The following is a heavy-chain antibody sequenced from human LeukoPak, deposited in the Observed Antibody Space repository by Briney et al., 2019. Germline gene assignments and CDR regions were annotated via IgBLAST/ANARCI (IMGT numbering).Heavy chain of an antibody. CDR3: ASSVAYCSSTSCYLIEYFQH. Sequence: ASVKVSCKASGYTFTSYGISWVRQAPGQGLEWMGWISAYNGNTNYAQKLQGRVTTTTDTSTSTAYMELRSLRSDDTAVYYCASSVAYCSSTSCYLIEYFQHWGQGTLVTVSS. V-gene: IGHV1-18*01. J-gene: IGHJ1*01. CDR2: ISAYNGNT. CDR1: GYTFTSYG. D-gene: IGHD2-2*01.